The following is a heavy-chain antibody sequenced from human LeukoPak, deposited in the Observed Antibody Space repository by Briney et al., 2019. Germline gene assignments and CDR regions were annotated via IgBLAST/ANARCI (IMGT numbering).Heavy chain of an antibody. CDR1: GYTFTSYY. CDR2: INPSGGST. CDR3: ARSRSLRYFDWLLSY. V-gene: IGHV1-46*01. J-gene: IGHJ4*02. D-gene: IGHD3-9*01. Sequence: ASVKVSCKASGYTFTSYYMHWVRHAPGQGLEWMGIINPSGGSTGYAQKFQGRVTMTRDTSTSTVYMELSSLRSEDTAVYYCARSRSLRYFDWLLSYWGQGTLVTVSS.